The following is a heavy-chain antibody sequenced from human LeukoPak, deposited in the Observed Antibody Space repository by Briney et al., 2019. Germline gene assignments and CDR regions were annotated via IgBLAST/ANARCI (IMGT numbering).Heavy chain of an antibody. D-gene: IGHD3-9*01. V-gene: IGHV4-34*01. J-gene: IGHJ6*03. Sequence: SGTLSLTCAVYGGSFTGYFWSWIRQPPGKGLEWIGEINHSGSANYNPSLKSRVTISVDTSKNQFSLKLSSVTAADTAVYYCAREELGQGRGDYDILTGYVEDNYYYMHVWGKGTTVTVSS. CDR2: INHSGSA. CDR3: AREELGQGRGDYDILTGYVEDNYYYMHV. CDR1: GGSFTGYF.